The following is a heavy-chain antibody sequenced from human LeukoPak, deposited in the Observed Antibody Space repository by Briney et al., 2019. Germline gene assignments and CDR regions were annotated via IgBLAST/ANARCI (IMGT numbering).Heavy chain of an antibody. CDR2: IIPIFGTA. V-gene: IGHV1-69*13. D-gene: IGHD3-3*01. CDR1: GGTFSSYA. CDR3: ARAPRLHREDYDFWSGYRPNYYYYYMDV. Sequence: GASVKVSCKASGGTFSSYAISWVRQAPGQGLEWMGGIIPIFGTANYAQKFQGRVTITADESTSTAYMELSSLRSEDTAVYYCARAPRLHREDYDFWSGYRPNYYYYYMDVWGKGTTVTVSS. J-gene: IGHJ6*03.